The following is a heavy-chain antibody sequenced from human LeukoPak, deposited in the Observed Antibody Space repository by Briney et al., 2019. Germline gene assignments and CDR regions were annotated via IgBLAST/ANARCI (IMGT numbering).Heavy chain of an antibody. D-gene: IGHD1-14*01. V-gene: IGHV4-34*01. CDR1: GGSFSGYY. CDR2: INHSGST. CDR3: ARGHGISDAFDI. J-gene: IGHJ3*02. Sequence: PSETLSLTCAVYGGSFSGYYWSWIRQPPGKGLEWSGEINHSGSTNYNPSLKSRVTISVDTSKNQFSLKLSSVTAADTAVYYCARGHGISDAFDIWGQGTMVTVSS.